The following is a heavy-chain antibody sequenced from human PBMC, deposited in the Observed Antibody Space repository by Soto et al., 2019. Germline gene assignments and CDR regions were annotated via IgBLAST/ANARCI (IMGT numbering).Heavy chain of an antibody. D-gene: IGHD3-9*01. Sequence: SVKVSCKASGGTFSSHAISWVRQAPGQGLEWMGGIIPIFGTANYAQKFQGRVTITADKSTSTAYMELSSLRSEDTAVYYCARGGKTLRYFDWLLLGRNWFDPWGQGTLVTVSS. CDR2: IIPIFGTA. J-gene: IGHJ5*02. V-gene: IGHV1-69*06. CDR3: ARGGKTLRYFDWLLLGRNWFDP. CDR1: GGTFSSHA.